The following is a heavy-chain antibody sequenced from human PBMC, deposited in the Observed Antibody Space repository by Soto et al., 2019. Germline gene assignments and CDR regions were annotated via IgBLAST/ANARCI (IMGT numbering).Heavy chain of an antibody. J-gene: IGHJ4*02. Sequence: QLQLQESGPGLVKPSETLSLTCTVSGGSISSYYWSWIRQPPGKGLEWIGYIYYSGSTNYNPSLKSRVTISADTSKNQCSLKLSSVTAADTAVYYCARRREDCSGGRCWALLDYWGQGTLVTVSS. CDR3: ARRREDCSGGRCWALLDY. V-gene: IGHV4-59*08. CDR2: IYYSGST. CDR1: GGSISSYY. D-gene: IGHD2-15*01.